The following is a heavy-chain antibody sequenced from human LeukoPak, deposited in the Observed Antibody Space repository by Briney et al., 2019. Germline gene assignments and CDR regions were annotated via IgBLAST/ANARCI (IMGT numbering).Heavy chain of an antibody. CDR2: IYTTGST. CDR1: GDSISSGNSY. CDR3: ARERDYPYNWFGP. V-gene: IGHV4-61*02. J-gene: IGHJ5*02. D-gene: IGHD4-11*01. Sequence: SETLSLTCPVSGDSISSGNSYWSWIRQPAGKGLEWIGRIYTTGSTNYNPSLKSRVTISIDTSKNQFSLKLTSVTAADTAVYFCARERDYPYNWFGPWGQGTLVTVSS.